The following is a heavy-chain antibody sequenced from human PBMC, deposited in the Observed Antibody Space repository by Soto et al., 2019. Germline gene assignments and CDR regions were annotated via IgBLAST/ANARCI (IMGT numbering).Heavy chain of an antibody. V-gene: IGHV3-30*18. CDR3: AKDQNSSGYYQRYYYYGMDV. CDR2: ISYDGSNK. CDR1: GFTFSSYG. D-gene: IGHD3-22*01. J-gene: IGHJ6*02. Sequence: PGGSLRLSCAASGFTFSSYGMHWVRQAPGKGLEWVAVISYDGSNKYYADSVKGRFTISRDNSKNTLYLQMNSLRAEDTAVYYCAKDQNSSGYYQRYYYYGMDVWGQGTTVTVSS.